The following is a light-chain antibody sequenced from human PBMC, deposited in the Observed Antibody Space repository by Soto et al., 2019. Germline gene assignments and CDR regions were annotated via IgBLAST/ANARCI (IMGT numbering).Light chain of an antibody. CDR1: NNDVGGYDL. V-gene: IGLV2-14*01. CDR3: SSETRTSTLV. CDR2: EVT. Sequence: QAVVTQPASVSGSPGQSITISCTGTNNDVGGYDLVSWFQQHPGKAPKLMIYEVTNRPSGVSNRFSGSKSGNTASLIISGLQAEDEADYYCSSETRTSTLVFGGGTKVTVL. J-gene: IGLJ3*02.